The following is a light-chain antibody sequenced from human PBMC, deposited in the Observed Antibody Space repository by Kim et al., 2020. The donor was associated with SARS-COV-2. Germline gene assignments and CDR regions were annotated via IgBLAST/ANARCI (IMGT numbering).Light chain of an antibody. V-gene: IGLV1-36*01. CDR2: SDD. Sequence: QMVTIALPGSASSVGINDVNWSQQRPGKAPQLLIHSDDLLFSGVSDRFSASKSDTSASLSISGLRSEDEADYFCAGWDDTLNGPVFGGGTQLTVL. J-gene: IGLJ2*01. CDR3: AGWDDTLNGPV. CDR1: ASSVGIND.